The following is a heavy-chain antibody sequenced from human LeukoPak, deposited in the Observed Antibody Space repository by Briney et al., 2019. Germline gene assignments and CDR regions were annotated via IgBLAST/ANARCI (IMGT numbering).Heavy chain of an antibody. CDR3: ATDVTGGAISF. V-gene: IGHV3-23*01. CDR1: GFTFGTYA. Sequence: GSLRLSCAASGFTFGTYAMSWVRQAPGKGLEWVSIITSSGGSTNYADSVKGRFTISRDNSKNTLYLQMNSLKPDDTAVYYCATDVTGGAISFWGQGALVTVSS. D-gene: IGHD1-14*01. CDR2: ITSSGGST. J-gene: IGHJ4*02.